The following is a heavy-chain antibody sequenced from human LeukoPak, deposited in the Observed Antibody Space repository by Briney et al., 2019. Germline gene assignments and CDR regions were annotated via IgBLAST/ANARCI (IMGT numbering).Heavy chain of an antibody. CDR2: IIPIFGTA. V-gene: IGHV1-69*05. Sequence: GASVKVSCKASGGTFSSYAISWVRQAPGQGLEWMGGIIPIFGTANYAQKFQGRVTITTDESTSTAYMELSSLRSEDTAVYYCARDYPEAHGGFDIWGQGTMVTVSS. J-gene: IGHJ3*02. CDR3: ARDYPEAHGGFDI. CDR1: GGTFSSYA.